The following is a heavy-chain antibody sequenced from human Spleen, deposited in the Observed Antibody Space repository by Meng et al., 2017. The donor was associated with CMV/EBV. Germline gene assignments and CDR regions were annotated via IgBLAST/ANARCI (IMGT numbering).Heavy chain of an antibody. D-gene: IGHD2-8*01. Sequence: GESLKISCAASGFMFNNHYMAWVRQAPGKGLEWVANINEDGSDKYFADSVKGRFTISRDNTRNSLYLQMNSLRVEDTAVYYCARDTSGALDYWGQGTLVTVSS. CDR3: ARDTSGALDY. V-gene: IGHV3-7*01. CDR1: GFMFNNHY. CDR2: INEDGSDK. J-gene: IGHJ4*02.